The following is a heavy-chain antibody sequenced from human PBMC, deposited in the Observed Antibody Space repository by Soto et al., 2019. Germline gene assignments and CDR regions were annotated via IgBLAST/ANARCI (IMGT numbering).Heavy chain of an antibody. J-gene: IGHJ4*02. Sequence: QVQLVQSGAEVKKPGASVKVSCKASGYTFTSYDINWVRQATGQGLEWMGWMNPNSGNTGYAQKFQGRVTMTRNTSISTAYMELSSLRSEDTAGYYCARGRPNEYDSSGYLLLYYWGQGTLVTVSS. CDR1: GYTFTSYD. V-gene: IGHV1-8*01. D-gene: IGHD3-22*01. CDR2: MNPNSGNT. CDR3: ARGRPNEYDSSGYLLLYY.